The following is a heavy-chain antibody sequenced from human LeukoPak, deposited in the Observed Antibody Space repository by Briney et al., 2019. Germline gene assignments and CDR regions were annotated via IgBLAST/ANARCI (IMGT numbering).Heavy chain of an antibody. V-gene: IGHV4-31*03. CDR2: IYYSGST. Sequence: PQTLSLTCTVSGGSISSGGYYWSWIRQHPGKGLEWIGYIYYSGSTYYNPSLKSRVTISVDTSKNQFSLKLSSVTAADTAVYYCARGGDPYYFDYWGQGTLVTVSS. CDR3: ARGGDPYYFDY. CDR1: GGSISSGGYY. D-gene: IGHD2-21*02. J-gene: IGHJ4*02.